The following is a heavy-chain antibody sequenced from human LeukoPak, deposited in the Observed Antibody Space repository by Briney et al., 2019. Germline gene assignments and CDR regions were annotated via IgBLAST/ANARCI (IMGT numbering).Heavy chain of an antibody. CDR2: VDKRGST. CDR3: ARGGSSCYGCHDWFDP. D-gene: IGHD2-2*01. V-gene: IGHV4-59*08. J-gene: IGHJ5*02. CDR1: SGSIRNYY. Sequence: SETLSLTCSVSSGSIRNYYLSWLRQSPGKGLEWIGNVDKRGSTNYNPSFKSRVIVSSDTSRNEFSLKLNSVTAADTAIYYCARGGSSCYGCHDWFDPWGQGTRVTVSS.